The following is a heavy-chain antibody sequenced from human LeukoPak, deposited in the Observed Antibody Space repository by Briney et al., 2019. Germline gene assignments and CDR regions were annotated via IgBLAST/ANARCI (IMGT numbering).Heavy chain of an antibody. J-gene: IGHJ4*02. V-gene: IGHV3-30*14. CDR1: GFTFSSYA. CDR3: ARDSDYDSSGYRVHLDY. D-gene: IGHD3-22*01. Sequence: GGSLRLSCAASGFTFSSYAMHWVRQAPGKGLEWVAVISYDGGNKYYADSVKGRFTISRDNSKNTLYLQMNSLRAEDTAVYYCARDSDYDSSGYRVHLDYWGQGTLVTVSS. CDR2: ISYDGGNK.